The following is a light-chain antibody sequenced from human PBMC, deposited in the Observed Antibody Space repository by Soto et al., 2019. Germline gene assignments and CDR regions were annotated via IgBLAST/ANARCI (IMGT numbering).Light chain of an antibody. Sequence: QSVLTQPPSVSGAPGQRVTISCAGGSSNIGAGYDVHWYQQLPGTAPKLLIFGNTNRPSGVPDRFSGSKSGTSASLAITGLQADDEADYYCQSYDSSRSVVVFGGGTKLTVL. CDR3: QSYDSSRSVVV. CDR2: GNT. J-gene: IGLJ2*01. V-gene: IGLV1-40*01. CDR1: SSNIGAGYD.